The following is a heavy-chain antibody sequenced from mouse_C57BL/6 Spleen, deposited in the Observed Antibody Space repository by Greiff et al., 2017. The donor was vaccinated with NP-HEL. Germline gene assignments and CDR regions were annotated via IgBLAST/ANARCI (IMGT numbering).Heavy chain of an antibody. J-gene: IGHJ4*01. Sequence: EVKLVESGGDLVKPGGSLKLSCAASGFTFSSYGMSWVRQTPDKRLEWVATISSGGSYTYYPDSVKGRFTISRDNAKNTLYLQMSSLKSEDTAMYYCARPLGQDYAMDYWGQGTSVTVSS. CDR3: ARPLGQDYAMDY. V-gene: IGHV5-6*01. D-gene: IGHD3-3*01. CDR1: GFTFSSYG. CDR2: ISSGGSYT.